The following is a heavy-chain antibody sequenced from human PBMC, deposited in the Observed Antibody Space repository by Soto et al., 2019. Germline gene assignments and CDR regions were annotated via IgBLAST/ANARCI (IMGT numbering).Heavy chain of an antibody. D-gene: IGHD2-2*02. CDR3: ARHIVVLPAAISWFDP. CDR2: IYYSGST. J-gene: IGHJ5*02. V-gene: IGHV4-39*01. Sequence: PSETLSPTXIVYGGSISSRRSYWGRIRQTPGMGLEWTGSIYYSGSTYYNRSLKSRVTISVDTSKNQYSLKLTSVTASDTAVYYCARHIVVLPAAISWFDPWGQGTQVTVSS. CDR1: GGSISSRRSY.